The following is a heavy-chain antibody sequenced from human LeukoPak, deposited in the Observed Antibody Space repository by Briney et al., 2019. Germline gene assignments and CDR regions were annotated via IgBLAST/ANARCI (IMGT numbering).Heavy chain of an antibody. CDR2: IYYSGST. CDR1: GGSISSYY. V-gene: IGHV4-59*01. CDR3: ARVVRYFDY. J-gene: IGHJ4*02. Sequence: KPSEILSLTCTVSGGSISSYYWSWIRQPPGKGLEWIGYIYYSGSTNYNPSLKSRVTISVDTSKNQFSLKLSSVTAADTAVYYCARVVRYFDYWSQGTLVTVSS.